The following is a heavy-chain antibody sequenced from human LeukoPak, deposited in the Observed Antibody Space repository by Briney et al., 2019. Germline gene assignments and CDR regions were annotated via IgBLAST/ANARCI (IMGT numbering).Heavy chain of an antibody. CDR3: ARVVRYYYYYMDV. Sequence: PSETLSLTCTVSGGSISSYYWGWIRQPPGKGLEWIGEINHSGSTNYNPSLKSRVTISVDTSKNQFSLKLSSVTAADTAVYYCARVVRYYYYYMDVWGKGTTVTVSS. V-gene: IGHV4-34*01. D-gene: IGHD2-2*01. CDR2: INHSGST. CDR1: GGSISSYY. J-gene: IGHJ6*03.